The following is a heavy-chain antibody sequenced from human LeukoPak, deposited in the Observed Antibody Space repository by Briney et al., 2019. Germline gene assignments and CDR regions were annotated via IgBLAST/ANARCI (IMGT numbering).Heavy chain of an antibody. V-gene: IGHV3-21*01. D-gene: IGHD3-3*01. Sequence: GGSLRLSCAASGFTFDSHTVIWVRQAPGKGLEWVASISASSTNVFYADSVKGRFTISRDSTTNSLYLQMNNLRAEDTAVYYCARDTDDFQGLDIWGLGTMVTVSS. J-gene: IGHJ3*02. CDR1: GFTFDSHT. CDR3: ARDTDDFQGLDI. CDR2: ISASSTNV.